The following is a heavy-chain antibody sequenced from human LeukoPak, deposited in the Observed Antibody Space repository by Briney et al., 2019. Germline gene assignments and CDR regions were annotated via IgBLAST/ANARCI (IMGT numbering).Heavy chain of an antibody. V-gene: IGHV4-39*01. CDR3: ARLGRITMVRGAYYFDY. Sequence: PSETLSLTCTVSGGSISSSSYYWGWIRQPPGKGLEWIGSVYYSGSTYYNPSLKSRVTISVDTSKNQFSLKLSSVTAADTAVYYCARLGRITMVRGAYYFDYWGQGTLVTVSS. CDR2: VYYSGST. CDR1: GGSISSSSYY. J-gene: IGHJ4*02. D-gene: IGHD3-10*01.